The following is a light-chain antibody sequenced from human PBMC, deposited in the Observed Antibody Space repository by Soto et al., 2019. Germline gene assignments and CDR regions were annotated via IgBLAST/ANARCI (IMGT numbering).Light chain of an antibody. J-gene: IGLJ1*01. CDR2: EVT. V-gene: IGLV2-8*01. Sequence: QSVLTQPPSASGSPGQSVTISCAGTSSDVGGYDYVSWYQQHPGKAPKLMIYEVTKRPSGIPDRFSGSKSGNTASLTVSGXXXEDEAXXXXSSSGGSNIGYVFGTGTKVTVL. CDR3: SSSGGSNIGYV. CDR1: SSDVGGYDY.